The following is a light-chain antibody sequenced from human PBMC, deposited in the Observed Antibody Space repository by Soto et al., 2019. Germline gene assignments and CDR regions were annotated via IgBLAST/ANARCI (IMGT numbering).Light chain of an antibody. J-gene: IGKJ1*01. V-gene: IGKV3-15*01. CDR3: QQYNNWPPWT. CDR2: GAS. Sequence: EIGMTQCPATLSVSPGERATLSCSASQSVSSNLAWYQQKPGQAPRLLIYGASTRATGIPARFSGSGSGREFTLTISSLQSEDFAVYYCQQYNNWPPWTFGQGTKVDIK. CDR1: QSVSSN.